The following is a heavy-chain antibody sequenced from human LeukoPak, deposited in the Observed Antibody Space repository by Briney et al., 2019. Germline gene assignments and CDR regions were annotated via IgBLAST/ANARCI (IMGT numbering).Heavy chain of an antibody. CDR3: ATHTISGVVTYAFHL. V-gene: IGHV1-24*01. Sequence: ASVKVSCKLSGYTGIELSMHWGRQAPGKGLEGRGGFVPEIPEIVYAQKFQGRVTMTEDTSTDTAYMELSSLTSEDTAVYYCATHTISGVVTYAFHLWGGGTLVTVSS. CDR1: GYTGIELS. CDR2: FVPEIPEI. J-gene: IGHJ3*01. D-gene: IGHD3-3*01.